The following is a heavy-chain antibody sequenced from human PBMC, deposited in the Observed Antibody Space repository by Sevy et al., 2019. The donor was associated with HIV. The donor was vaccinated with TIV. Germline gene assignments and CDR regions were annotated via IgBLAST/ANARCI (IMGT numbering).Heavy chain of an antibody. D-gene: IGHD6-6*01. Sequence: GGSLRLSCAASGFSFRNAWMSWVRQAPGKGLEWVSGIVGSGSTTYYADSVKGRFTISRDNSKNTLYLQINSLRAEDTAVYYCAKHSSFDAFDIWGQGTMVTVSS. CDR2: IVGSGSTT. V-gene: IGHV3-23*01. CDR1: GFSFRNAW. CDR3: AKHSSFDAFDI. J-gene: IGHJ3*02.